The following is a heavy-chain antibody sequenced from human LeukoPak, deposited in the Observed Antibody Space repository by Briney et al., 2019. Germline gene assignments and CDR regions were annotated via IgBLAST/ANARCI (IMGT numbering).Heavy chain of an antibody. D-gene: IGHD5-24*01. CDR1: GYTFTGYY. J-gene: IGHJ4*02. Sequence: GASVTVSCKASGYTFTGYYMHWVRQAPGEGREWMGWINPNSGGTNYAQKFQGRVTMTRDTSISTAYMELSRLRSDDTAVYYCARDGEMGSIDYWGQGTLVTVSS. CDR2: INPNSGGT. CDR3: ARDGEMGSIDY. V-gene: IGHV1-2*02.